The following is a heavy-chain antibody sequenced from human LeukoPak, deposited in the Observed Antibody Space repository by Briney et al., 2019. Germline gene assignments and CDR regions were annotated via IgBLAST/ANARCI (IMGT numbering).Heavy chain of an antibody. D-gene: IGHD5-18*01. J-gene: IGHJ6*02. V-gene: IGHV3-33*01. CDR3: AREGTAMTTYYAMDV. Sequence: SLRLSCAASGFTFRSYDMHWVRQAPGKGLEWVAVIWYDGSNKYYGGSVEGRFTISRDNSKNTLFLQMNSLRAEDTAVYYCAREGTAMTTYYAMDVWGQGTTVTVSS. CDR1: GFTFRSYD. CDR2: IWYDGSNK.